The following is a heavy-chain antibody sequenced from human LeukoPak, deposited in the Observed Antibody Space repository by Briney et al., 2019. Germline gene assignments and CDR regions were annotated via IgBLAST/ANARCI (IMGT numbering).Heavy chain of an antibody. CDR2: ISSSSSSI. CDR3: ARASGDIVETATMGSY. V-gene: IGHV3-21*01. D-gene: IGHD5-18*01. J-gene: IGHJ4*02. Sequence: SGGSLRLSCAASGFTFNSYSMNWVRQAPGKGLEWVSSISSSSSSIYYADSVKGRFTISRDNAKNSLYLQMNSLRAEDTAVYYCARASGDIVETATMGSYWGQGTLVTVPS. CDR1: GFTFNSYS.